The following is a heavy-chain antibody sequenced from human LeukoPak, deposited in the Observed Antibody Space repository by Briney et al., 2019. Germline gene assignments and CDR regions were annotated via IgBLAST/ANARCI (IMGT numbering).Heavy chain of an antibody. V-gene: IGHV3-21*01. CDR2: ISSSSSYI. CDR1: GVTFSGYS. CDR3: AREAGYCSSTSCQRYYYYMDV. D-gene: IGHD2-2*01. Sequence: PGGSLRLSCAAPGVTFSGYSVNWVCQAPGKGLEWVSSISSSSSYIYYADSVKGRFTISRDNAKNSLYLQMNSLRAEDTAVYYCAREAGYCSSTSCQRYYYYMDVWGKGTTVTVSS. J-gene: IGHJ6*03.